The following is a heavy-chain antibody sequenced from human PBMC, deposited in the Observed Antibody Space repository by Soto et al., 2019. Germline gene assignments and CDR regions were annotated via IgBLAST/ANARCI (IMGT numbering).Heavy chain of an antibody. CDR1: GFTFSSYA. V-gene: IGHV3-30-3*01. J-gene: IGHJ4*02. Sequence: QVQRVESGGGVVQPGRSLRLSCAASGFTFSSYAMHWVRQAPGKGLEWGAVISYDGSNKYYADSVKGRFTISRDNSKNTLDLQMNSLRAEDTAVYYCARERYYGSGSYNYFDYWGQGALVTVSS. D-gene: IGHD3-10*01. CDR3: ARERYYGSGSYNYFDY. CDR2: ISYDGSNK.